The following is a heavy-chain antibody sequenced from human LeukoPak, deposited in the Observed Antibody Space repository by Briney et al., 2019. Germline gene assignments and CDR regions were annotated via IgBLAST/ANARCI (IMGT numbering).Heavy chain of an antibody. D-gene: IGHD7-27*01. CDR1: GLTFSSHW. CDR2: ITNDGSST. V-gene: IGHV3-74*01. J-gene: IGHJ4*02. CDR3: ARRTGDCFDY. Sequence: GGSLRLSCAASGLTFSSHWMHWVRQAPGKGLVWVSRITNDGSSTTYADSVKGRFTISRDNAKTSLYLQMNSLRAEDTAVYYCARRTGDCFDYWGQGTLVTVSS.